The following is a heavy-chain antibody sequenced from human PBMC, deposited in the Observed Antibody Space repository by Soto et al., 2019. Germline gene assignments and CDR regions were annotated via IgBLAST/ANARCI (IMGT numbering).Heavy chain of an antibody. J-gene: IGHJ4*02. CDR1: GLTFRSYW. CDR2: INTDGSVA. Sequence: PGGSLRLSCAASGLTFRSYWMHWVRQAPGKGLVWVSRINTDGSVAMYVDSVKGRFTISRDNAKNTLYLHMNSLRAEDTAVYYCVRGELRPRFDYWGQGTLVTVSS. D-gene: IGHD1-7*01. CDR3: VRGELRPRFDY. V-gene: IGHV3-74*03.